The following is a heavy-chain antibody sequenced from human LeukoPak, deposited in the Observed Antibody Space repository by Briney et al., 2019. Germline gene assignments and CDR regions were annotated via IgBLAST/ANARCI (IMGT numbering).Heavy chain of an antibody. Sequence: GGSLRLSCAGSGFIVSDNYMTWVRQAPGKGLEWVSVIYKDGSTYYADSVKGRFAISRDNSKNTLYLQMNSLRAEDTAVYYCARDLKDGYPDYWGQGTLVTVSS. D-gene: IGHD5-24*01. J-gene: IGHJ4*02. CDR3: ARDLKDGYPDY. CDR2: IYKDGST. V-gene: IGHV3-53*01. CDR1: GFIVSDNY.